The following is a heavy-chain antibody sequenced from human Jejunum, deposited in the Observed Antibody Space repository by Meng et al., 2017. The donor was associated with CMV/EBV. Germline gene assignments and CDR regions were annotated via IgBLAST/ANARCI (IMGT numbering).Heavy chain of an antibody. Sequence: QVQLLQAGAEVKKPGASVKVSCKASGYAFTGYYIHWLRQASGQGLEWMGWINPSSGAIFYAQKFQDRVTMSRETSITTVYMDLSSLRSDDTAVYFCSRGGGGDGTYLLDYWGQGTLVTVSS. D-gene: IGHD2-21*01. CDR1: GYAFTGYY. CDR2: INPSSGAI. CDR3: SRGGGGDGTYLLDY. J-gene: IGHJ4*02. V-gene: IGHV1-2*02.